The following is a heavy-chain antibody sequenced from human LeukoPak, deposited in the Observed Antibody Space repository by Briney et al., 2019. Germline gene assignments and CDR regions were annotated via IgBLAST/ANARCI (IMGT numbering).Heavy chain of an antibody. V-gene: IGHV3-30*03. CDR3: ARDAVDTANAV. CDR1: GFSFGSSD. J-gene: IGHJ6*02. D-gene: IGHD5-18*01. Sequence: QSGGSLRLSCAASGFSFGSSDIHWVRQAPDKGLEWVAFISYDGSDKYYADSVKGRFTVSRDNSKHTLYLQMNSLRAEDTAVYYCARDAVDTANAVWGQGTTVTVSS. CDR2: ISYDGSDK.